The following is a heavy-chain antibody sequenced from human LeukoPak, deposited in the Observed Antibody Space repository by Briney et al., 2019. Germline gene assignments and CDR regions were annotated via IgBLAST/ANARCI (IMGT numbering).Heavy chain of an antibody. D-gene: IGHD3-9*01. CDR3: ATSSVRY. CDR1: GYTFSDYW. J-gene: IGHJ4*02. V-gene: IGHV5-51*01. Sequence: GESLKISCRVSGYTFSDYWIGWVRQLPGKGLDWMGIIYPYNSETRYNPSFQGQVTIPVDMSISTTYLQWDSLKAPDTAIYYCATSSVRYWGRGTLVTVSS. CDR2: IYPYNSET.